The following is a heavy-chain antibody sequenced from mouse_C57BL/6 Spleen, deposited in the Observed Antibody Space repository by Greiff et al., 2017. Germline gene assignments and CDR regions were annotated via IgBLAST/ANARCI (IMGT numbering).Heavy chain of an antibody. J-gene: IGHJ1*03. CDR3: ARGGDGYYAGNWYFDV. V-gene: IGHV1-72*01. Sequence: QVQLQQPGAELVKPGASVKLSCKASGYTFTSYWMHWVKQRPGRGLEWIGRIDPNRGGTKYNEKFKSKATLTADKPSSTAYMQLSSLTSEDSAVYYCARGGDGYYAGNWYFDVWGTGTTVTVSS. CDR2: IDPNRGGT. D-gene: IGHD2-3*01. CDR1: GYTFTSYW.